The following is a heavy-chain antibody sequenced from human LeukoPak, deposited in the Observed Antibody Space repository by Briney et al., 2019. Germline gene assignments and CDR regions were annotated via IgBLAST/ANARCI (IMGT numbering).Heavy chain of an antibody. CDR2: FNPNSGGA. CDR3: LTMIVVVTNS. D-gene: IGHD3-22*01. J-gene: IGHJ4*02. V-gene: IGHV1-2*02. CDR1: GYTFTDHY. Sequence: ASVKVSCKASGYTFTDHYIHWARQAPGQGLEWMGWFNPNSGGADYAQKFQGRVTMTRDTSITTAYMELSSLRSDDTAVYYCLTMIVVVTNSWGQGTLVTVSS.